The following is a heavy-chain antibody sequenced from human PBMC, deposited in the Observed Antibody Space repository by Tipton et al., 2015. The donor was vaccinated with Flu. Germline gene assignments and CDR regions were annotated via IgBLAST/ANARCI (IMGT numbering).Heavy chain of an antibody. V-gene: IGHV4-61*03. D-gene: IGHD6-19*01. Sequence: TLSLTCAVSGDSISRAYYWGCFRQPPGKGLEWIGYIYYSGSTNYNPSLKSRVTISVDTSKNHFSLKLSSVTVADTAVYYCARVFLGSGWPYHFDYWGQGTLVTVS. CDR3: ARVFLGSGWPYHFDY. CDR2: IYYSGST. J-gene: IGHJ4*02. CDR1: GDSISRAYY.